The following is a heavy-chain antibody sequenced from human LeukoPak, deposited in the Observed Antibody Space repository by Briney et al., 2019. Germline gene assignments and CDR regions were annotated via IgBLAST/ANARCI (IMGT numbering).Heavy chain of an antibody. D-gene: IGHD3-3*01. CDR2: INPSGGST. Sequence: ASVKVSCKASGYTFTSYYMHWVRQAPGQGLEWMGIINPSGGSTSYAQKFQGRVTKTRDMSTSTVYMELSSLRSEDTAVYYCARGEGTIFGVVINGAWFDPWGQGTLVTVSS. V-gene: IGHV1-46*01. J-gene: IGHJ5*02. CDR1: GYTFTSYY. CDR3: ARGEGTIFGVVINGAWFDP.